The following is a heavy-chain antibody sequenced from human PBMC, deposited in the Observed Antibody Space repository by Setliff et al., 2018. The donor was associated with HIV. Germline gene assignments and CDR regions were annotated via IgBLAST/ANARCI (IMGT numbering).Heavy chain of an antibody. CDR2: ISSSGSTI. V-gene: IGHV3-48*03. D-gene: IGHD5-12*01. CDR1: GFTFSSYE. CDR3: ARAGWLQFDY. Sequence: GGSLRLSCAASGFTFSSYEMNWVRQAPGKGLEWVSYISSSGSTIYYADSVKGRFTISRDNAKNSLYLQMNSLRAEDTAVYYCARAGWLQFDYWGQGTLVTVSS. J-gene: IGHJ4*02.